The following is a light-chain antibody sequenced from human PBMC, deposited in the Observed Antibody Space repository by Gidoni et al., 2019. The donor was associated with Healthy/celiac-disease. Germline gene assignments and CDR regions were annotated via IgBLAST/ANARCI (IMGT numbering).Light chain of an antibody. CDR3: QQYGSSPNT. CDR1: QSVSSSY. V-gene: IGKV3-20*01. Sequence: EIVFTQSPGTLSLSPGERATLSCRASQSVSSSYLAWYQQKPGQAPRLLIYGASSRATGIPDRFSGSGSGTDFTLTISRLEPEDFAVYYCQQYGSSPNTFGGGTKVEIK. CDR2: GAS. J-gene: IGKJ4*01.